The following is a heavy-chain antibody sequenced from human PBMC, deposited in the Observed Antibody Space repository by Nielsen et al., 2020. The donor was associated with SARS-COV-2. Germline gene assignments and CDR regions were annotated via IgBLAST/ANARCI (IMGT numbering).Heavy chain of an antibody. CDR2: ISWNSGSI. V-gene: IGHV3-9*01. Sequence: SLKISCAASGFTFDDYAMHWVRQAPGKGLEWVSGISWNSGSIGYADSVKGRFTISRDNAKNSLYLQMNSLRAEDTALYYCAKDISSSPRYYFDYWGQGTLVTVSS. CDR1: GFTFDDYA. CDR3: AKDISSSPRYYFDY. D-gene: IGHD6-6*01. J-gene: IGHJ4*02.